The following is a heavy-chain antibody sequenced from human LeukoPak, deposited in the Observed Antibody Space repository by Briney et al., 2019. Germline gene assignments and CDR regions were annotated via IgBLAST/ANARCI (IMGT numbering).Heavy chain of an antibody. CDR1: GYSFTNYW. J-gene: IGHJ6*03. V-gene: IGHV5-51*01. CDR2: IYPADSDT. D-gene: IGHD4/OR15-4a*01. CDR3: ARGFYGGYYYYYYMDV. Sequence: GESLKISRKGSGYSFTNYWIGWVRQMPGKGLEWMGIIYPADSDTRYSPSFQDQVTISVDKSISTAYLQWSSLKASDTAMYYCARGFYGGYYYYYYMDVWGKGTTVTVSS.